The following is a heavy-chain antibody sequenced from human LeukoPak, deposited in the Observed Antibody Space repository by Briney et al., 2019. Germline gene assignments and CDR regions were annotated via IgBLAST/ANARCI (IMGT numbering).Heavy chain of an antibody. Sequence: GGSLRLSCAASGFTFSDYTMDWVRQAPGKGLEWVSSIGGSGDSIYCADSVKGRFTISRDNAKNSLDLQMNSLRAEDTAVYYCARDRNWNYDYWGQGTLVTVSS. CDR3: ARDRNWNYDY. J-gene: IGHJ4*02. D-gene: IGHD1-7*01. CDR1: GFTFSDYT. CDR2: IGGSGDSI. V-gene: IGHV3-21*01.